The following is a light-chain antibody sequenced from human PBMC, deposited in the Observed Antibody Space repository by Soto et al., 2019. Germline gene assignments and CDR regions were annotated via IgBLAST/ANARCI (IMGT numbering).Light chain of an antibody. Sequence: QSALNQPASVFGAPGQSITISFTGNSSDVGSYHLVSWYQQHPGKAPKLMIYAVSKRPSGVSNRFSGSKSGNTASLTISGLQAEDEAEYYCCSYAGRSYVFGTGTKVTV. CDR3: CSYAGRSYV. CDR1: SSDVGSYHL. CDR2: AVS. J-gene: IGLJ1*01. V-gene: IGLV2-23*02.